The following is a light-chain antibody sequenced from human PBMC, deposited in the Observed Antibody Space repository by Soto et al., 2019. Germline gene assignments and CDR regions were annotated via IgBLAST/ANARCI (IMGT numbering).Light chain of an antibody. V-gene: IGKV1-39*01. CDR1: QSISSY. CDR2: AAS. Sequence: IQLTQSPSSLSASVEDRVTITCRASQSISSYLNWYQQKPGKAPKLLIYAASSLQSGVPSRFSGSGSGTDFTLTISSLQPEDFATYYCQQSYSPPPITFGQGTRLEI. J-gene: IGKJ5*01. CDR3: QQSYSPPPIT.